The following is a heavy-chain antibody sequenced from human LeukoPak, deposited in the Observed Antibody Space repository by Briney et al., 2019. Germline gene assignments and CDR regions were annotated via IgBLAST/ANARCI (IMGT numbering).Heavy chain of an antibody. J-gene: IGHJ4*02. CDR3: ARAPDSGDFDY. CDR1: GGSISSYY. Sequence: SETLSLTCTVSGGSISSYYWSWIRQPPGKGLEWIGFIYYSGSTNYNPSLKSRVTISVDTSKNQFSLKLSSVTAADTAVYYCARAPDSGDFDYWGQGTLVTVSS. CDR2: IYYSGST. V-gene: IGHV4-59*01. D-gene: IGHD5-12*01.